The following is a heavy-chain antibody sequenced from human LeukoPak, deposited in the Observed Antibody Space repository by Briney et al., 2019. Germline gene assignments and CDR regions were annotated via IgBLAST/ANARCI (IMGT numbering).Heavy chain of an antibody. CDR2: INPNSGGT. CDR1: GYTFTGYY. D-gene: IGHD6-19*01. CDR3: ARDLVAGTGNWFDP. V-gene: IGHV1-2*02. J-gene: IGHJ5*02. Sequence: ASAKVSCKASGYTFTGYYMHWVRQAPGQGLEWMGWINPNSGGTNYAQKFQGRVTMTRDTSISTAYMELSRLRSDDTAVYYCARDLVAGTGNWFDPWGQGTLVTISS.